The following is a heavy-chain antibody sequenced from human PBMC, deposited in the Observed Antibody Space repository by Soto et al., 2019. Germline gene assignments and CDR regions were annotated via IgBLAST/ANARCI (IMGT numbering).Heavy chain of an antibody. Sequence: QVQLQQWGAGLLKPSETLSLTCAVYSGSFSTYYWNWIRQPQGKGLEWIGEINQSGSTNYNPSLKSRVTMSVDTSKNQFSLKLNSVTAADTAVYYCARGYYYDSISSFPYWGQGTLVTVSS. CDR3: ARGYYYDSISSFPY. CDR1: SGSFSTYY. V-gene: IGHV4-34*01. CDR2: INQSGST. D-gene: IGHD3-10*01. J-gene: IGHJ4*02.